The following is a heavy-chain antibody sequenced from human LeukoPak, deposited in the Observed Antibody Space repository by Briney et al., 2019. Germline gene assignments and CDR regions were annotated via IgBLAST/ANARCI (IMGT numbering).Heavy chain of an antibody. CDR1: GGSFSGYY. CDR2: IYYSGST. D-gene: IGHD1-26*01. J-gene: IGHJ4*02. V-gene: IGHV4-34*01. Sequence: PSETLSLTCGVYGGSFSGYYWSWIRQPPGKGLEWIGSIYYSGSTYYNPSLKSRVTISVDTSKNQFSLKLSSVTAADTAVYYCARQPGSYVGYWGQGTLVTVSS. CDR3: ARQPGSYVGY.